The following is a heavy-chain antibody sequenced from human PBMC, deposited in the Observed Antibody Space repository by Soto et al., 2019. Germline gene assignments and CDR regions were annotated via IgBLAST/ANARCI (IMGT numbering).Heavy chain of an antibody. CDR1: GFTFSSYA. CDR3: AKDLLDGWLTSTYGPFDY. D-gene: IGHD3-10*01. V-gene: IGHV3-23*01. Sequence: PGGSLRLSCAASGFTFSSYAMSWVRQAPGKGLEWVSAISGSGGSTYYADSVKGRFTISRDNSKNTLYLQMNSLRAEDTAVYYCAKDLLDGWLTSTYGPFDYWGQGTLVTVSS. CDR2: ISGSGGST. J-gene: IGHJ4*02.